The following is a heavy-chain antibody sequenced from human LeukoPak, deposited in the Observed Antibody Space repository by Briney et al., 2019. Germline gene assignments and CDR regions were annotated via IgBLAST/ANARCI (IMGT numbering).Heavy chain of an antibody. Sequence: PGRSLRLSCAASGFTLSSYAMQWVRQAPGGGLEWVAVISYDGSNKYYADSVKGRFTISRDNSKNTLYLQMNSLRAEDTAVYYCARGTQYYYGSGSHRYYYYCMDVWGQGTTVTVSS. CDR3: ARGTQYYYGSGSHRYYYYCMDV. V-gene: IGHV3-30*04. J-gene: IGHJ6*02. CDR2: ISYDGSNK. CDR1: GFTLSSYA. D-gene: IGHD3-10*01.